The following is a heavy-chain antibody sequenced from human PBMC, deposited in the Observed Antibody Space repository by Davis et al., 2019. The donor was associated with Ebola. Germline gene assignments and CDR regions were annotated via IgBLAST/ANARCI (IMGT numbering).Heavy chain of an antibody. D-gene: IGHD6-19*01. V-gene: IGHV3-74*01. J-gene: IGHJ4*02. CDR1: GFTFSSYW. CDR2: INSDGSST. CDR3: ARISGGWSPFDY. Sequence: GESLKISCAASGFTFSSYWMHWVRQVPGKGLVWVSRINSDGSSTNYADSVKGRFTISRDNAKNTLYLQMNSLRAEDTAVYYCARISGGWSPFDYWGQGTLVTVSS.